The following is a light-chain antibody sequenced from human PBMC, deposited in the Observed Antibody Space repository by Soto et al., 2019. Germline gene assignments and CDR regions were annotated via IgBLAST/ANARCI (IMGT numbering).Light chain of an antibody. J-gene: IGLJ3*02. CDR3: QSYDTSVRAWV. CDR2: GNN. V-gene: IGLV1-40*01. Sequence: QSVLTQPPSVSGAPGQRVTISCTGGSSNIGAGYDVHWYRQFPGTAPKLLVYGNNNRPSGISDRFSASKSGSSASLAITGLQAEDEADYYCQSYDTSVRAWVFGGGTKVTVL. CDR1: SSNIGAGYD.